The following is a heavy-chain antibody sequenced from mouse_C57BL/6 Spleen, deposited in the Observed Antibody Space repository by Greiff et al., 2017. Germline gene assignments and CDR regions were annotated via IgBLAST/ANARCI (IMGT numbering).Heavy chain of an antibody. V-gene: IGHV1-64*01. Sequence: QVQLQQPGAELVKPGASVKLSCKASGYTFTSYWMHWVKQRPGPGLEWIGMIHPNSGSTNYNEKFKSKATLTVDKSSSTAYMQLSSLTSEDSAVYYCASYTVVDFDYWGQGTTLTVSS. D-gene: IGHD1-1*01. CDR3: ASYTVVDFDY. J-gene: IGHJ2*01. CDR2: IHPNSGST. CDR1: GYTFTSYW.